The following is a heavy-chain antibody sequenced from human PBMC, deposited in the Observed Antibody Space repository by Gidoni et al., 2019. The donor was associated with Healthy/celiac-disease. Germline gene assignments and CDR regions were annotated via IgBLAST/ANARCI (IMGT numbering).Heavy chain of an antibody. CDR3: ASRPWEIDY. CDR2: ISSSGSTI. D-gene: IGHD1-26*01. Sequence: FGDYYMSWIRQAPGKGLEWVSYISSSGSTIYYADSVKGRFTISRDNAKNSRYLQMNSLRAEDTAVYYCASRPWEIDYWGQGTLVTVSS. CDR1: FGDYY. V-gene: IGHV3-11*01. J-gene: IGHJ4*02.